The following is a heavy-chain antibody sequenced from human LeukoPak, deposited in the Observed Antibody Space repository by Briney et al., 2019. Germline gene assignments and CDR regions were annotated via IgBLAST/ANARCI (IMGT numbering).Heavy chain of an antibody. V-gene: IGHV3-20*04. CDR2: INWKGIRT. CDR1: GFRFDDYG. J-gene: IGHJ6*03. CDR3: ARAPLTRYWYESSFDHDTFYYYMDV. Sequence: PGGSLRLSCAASGFRFDDYGMSWVRQAPGKGLEWVSGINWKGIRTGCADSVKGRFTISRDNAKNSLYLQMNSLRAEDTAFYYCARAPLTRYWYESSFDHDTFYYYMDVWGKGTTVTVSS. D-gene: IGHD3-22*01.